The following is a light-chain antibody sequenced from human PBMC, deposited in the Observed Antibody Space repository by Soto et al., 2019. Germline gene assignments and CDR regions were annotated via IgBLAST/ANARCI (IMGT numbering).Light chain of an antibody. J-gene: IGKJ1*01. V-gene: IGKV1-5*03. CDR1: QSINNW. Sequence: DIKMTQSPSTLSASVGDRVTITCRASQSINNWLAWYQQKPGKAPKLLIYRASSLENGVPSKFSGRGSGPEFIFPITSLQPEDFATYYCQQYSTASTFGQGTKVEI. CDR3: QQYSTAST. CDR2: RAS.